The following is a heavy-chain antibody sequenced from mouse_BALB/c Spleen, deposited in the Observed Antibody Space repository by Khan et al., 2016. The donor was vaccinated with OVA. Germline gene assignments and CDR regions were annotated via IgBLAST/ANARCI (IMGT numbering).Heavy chain of an antibody. CDR2: ILGDEST. J-gene: IGHJ4*01. CDR1: GFSLTSYG. CDR3: ARFYYGRINFYAVNH. D-gene: IGHD1-1*01. Sequence: VQLQESGPGLVAPSQSLSITCTVPGFSLTSYGVSWVRQPPGKGLEWLGVILGDESTNYHSALISRLSVSKDNSKSQVFLKLKSLETDDTATYYCARFYYGRINFYAVNHWGQGTSVTVSS. V-gene: IGHV2-3*01.